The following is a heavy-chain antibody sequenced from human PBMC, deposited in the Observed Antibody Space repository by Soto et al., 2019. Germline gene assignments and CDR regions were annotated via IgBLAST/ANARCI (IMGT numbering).Heavy chain of an antibody. J-gene: IGHJ3*02. Sequence: ASVKVSCKASGYTFTSYYMHWVRQAPGQGLEWMGIINPSGGSTSYAQKFQGRVTMTRDTSTSTVYMELSSLRSEDTAVYYCARDFSYYEFWSGPRDAFDIWGQGTMVTVSS. CDR1: GYTFTSYY. CDR3: ARDFSYYEFWSGPRDAFDI. V-gene: IGHV1-46*03. D-gene: IGHD3-3*01. CDR2: INPSGGST.